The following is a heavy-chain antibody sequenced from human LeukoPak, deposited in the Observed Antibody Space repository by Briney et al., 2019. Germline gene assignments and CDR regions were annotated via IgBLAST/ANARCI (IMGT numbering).Heavy chain of an antibody. CDR2: ISYHGRDT. J-gene: IGHJ4*02. D-gene: IGHD6-19*01. CDR1: GVTFSSFA. CDR3: ARGGGWYYFDY. V-gene: IGHV3-30*04. Sequence: GGSLRLSCAASGVTFSSFAMHWVRQAPGKGLEWVAVISYHGRDTYYADSVKGRFTISRDNSKNTLYLQMDSLRAEDTAVYYCARGGGWYYFDYWGQGTLVTVSS.